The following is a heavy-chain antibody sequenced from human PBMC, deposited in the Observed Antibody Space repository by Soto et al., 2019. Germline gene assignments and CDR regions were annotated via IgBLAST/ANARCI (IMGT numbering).Heavy chain of an antibody. Sequence: SETLSLTCTVSGGSISSSSYYWGWIRQPPGKGLEWIGSIYYSGSTYYNPSLKSRVTISVDTSKNQFSLKLSSVTAADTAVYYCARSYYDFWSGYLIENYSGMDVWGEGTTVTGSS. CDR3: ARSYYDFWSGYLIENYSGMDV. D-gene: IGHD3-3*01. V-gene: IGHV4-39*01. CDR1: GGSISSSSYY. CDR2: IYYSGST. J-gene: IGHJ6*04.